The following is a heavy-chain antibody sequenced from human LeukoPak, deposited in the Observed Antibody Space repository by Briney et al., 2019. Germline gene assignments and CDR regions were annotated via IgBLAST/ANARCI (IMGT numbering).Heavy chain of an antibody. Sequence: LRLSCAASGFTFSDYYMSWIRQAPGKGLEWIGSISRSGSTYYNPSLKSRVTISVDSSKNQVSLKLTSVTAADTAVYLCARGNNDYWYLDLWGRGTRVTVSS. CDR2: ISRSGST. CDR3: ARGNNDYWYLDL. CDR1: GFTFSDYY. V-gene: IGHV4-30-2*01. D-gene: IGHD1-1*01. J-gene: IGHJ2*01.